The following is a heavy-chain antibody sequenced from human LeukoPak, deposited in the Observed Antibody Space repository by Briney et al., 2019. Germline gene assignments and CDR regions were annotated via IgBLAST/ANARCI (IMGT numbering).Heavy chain of an antibody. D-gene: IGHD5-24*01. V-gene: IGHV3-74*01. Sequence: GGSLRLSCAASEFTFWMHWVRQAPGKGLVWVSQINSDGSSTSYADSVKGRFTISRDNSKNTLYLQMNSLRAEDTAVYYCARDMAPSNYYYYGMDVWGQGTTVTVSS. CDR2: INSDGSST. CDR3: ARDMAPSNYYYYGMDV. CDR1: EFTFW. J-gene: IGHJ6*02.